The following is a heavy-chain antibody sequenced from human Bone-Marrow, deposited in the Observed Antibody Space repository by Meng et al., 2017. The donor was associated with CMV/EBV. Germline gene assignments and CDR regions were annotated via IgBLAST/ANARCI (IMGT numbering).Heavy chain of an antibody. CDR3: ARAGDGYSYGYRETDAFDI. D-gene: IGHD5-18*01. J-gene: IGHJ3*02. CDR2: ISSSSSYI. CDR1: GFTFSSYS. V-gene: IGHV3-21*01. Sequence: GGSLRLSCAASGFTFSSYSMNWVRQAPGKGLEWVSSISSSSSYIYYADSVKGRFTISRDNAKNSLYLQINSLRAEDTAVYYCARAGDGYSYGYRETDAFDIWGQGTMVTVSS.